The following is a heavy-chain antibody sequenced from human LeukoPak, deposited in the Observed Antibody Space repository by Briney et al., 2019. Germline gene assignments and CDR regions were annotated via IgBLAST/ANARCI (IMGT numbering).Heavy chain of an antibody. CDR3: ARLNGEYERGVAPDY. J-gene: IGHJ4*02. V-gene: IGHV3-21*01. D-gene: IGHD2-8*01. CDR1: GFTFSSYT. CDR2: ISSSSIYI. Sequence: GGSLRLSCAASGFTFSSYTMSWVRQAPGKGLEWVSSISSSSIYIYYADSVKGRFTISRDNAKNSVYLQMNSLTAEDTAVYYCARLNGEYERGVAPDYWGQGTLVT.